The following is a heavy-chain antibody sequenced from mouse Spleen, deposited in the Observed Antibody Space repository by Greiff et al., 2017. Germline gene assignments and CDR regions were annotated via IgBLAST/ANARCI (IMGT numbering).Heavy chain of an antibody. V-gene: IGHV1-85*01. CDR2: IYPRDGST. D-gene: IGHD1-1*01. CDR3: ERVKAYYDDGSYEGVDMDY. J-gene: IGHJ2*01. CDR1: GYTFTSYW. Sequence: QVQLQQPGAELVKPGASVKMSCKASGYTFTSYWMHWVKQRPGQGLEWIGWIYPRDGSTKYNEKFKGKATLTVDTSSSTADMELRSLTSEDSAVYFGERVKAYYDDGSYEGVDMDYWGQGTTLTVSS.